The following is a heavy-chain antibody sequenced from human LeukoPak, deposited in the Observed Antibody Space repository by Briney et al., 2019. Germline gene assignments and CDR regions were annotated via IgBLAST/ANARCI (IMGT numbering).Heavy chain of an antibody. Sequence: GASVKVSCKTSGCTFTGYYMHWVRQAPGQGLEWMGWINPNSGGTNYAQKFQGRVTMTRDTSISTAYMELSRLRSDDTAVYYCARARQLGFGYYYYMDVWGKGTTVTISS. CDR3: ARARQLGFGYYYYMDV. V-gene: IGHV1-2*02. J-gene: IGHJ6*03. CDR1: GCTFTGYY. D-gene: IGHD6-13*01. CDR2: INPNSGGT.